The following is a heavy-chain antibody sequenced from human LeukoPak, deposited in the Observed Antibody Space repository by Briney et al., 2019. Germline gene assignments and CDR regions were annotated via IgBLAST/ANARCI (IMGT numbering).Heavy chain of an antibody. CDR3: ARGAVAGINNWFDP. CDR2: IYYSGST. V-gene: IGHV4-59*01. J-gene: IGHJ5*02. Sequence: SETLSLTCTVSGGSISSYYWSWIRQPPGKGLDWIGYIYYSGSTNYNPSLKSRVTISVDTSKNQFSLKLSSVTAADTAVYYCARGAVAGINNWFDPWGQGTLVTVSS. CDR1: GGSISSYY. D-gene: IGHD6-19*01.